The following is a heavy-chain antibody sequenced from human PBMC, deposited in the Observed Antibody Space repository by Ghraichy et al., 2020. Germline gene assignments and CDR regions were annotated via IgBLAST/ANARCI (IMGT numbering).Heavy chain of an antibody. D-gene: IGHD3-10*01. J-gene: IGHJ5*02. V-gene: IGHV3-74*03. CDR1: EFSFSSNW. CDR2: ISPDGRTT. CDR3: ARILGSMAGQAP. Sequence: GGSLRLSCAASEFSFSSNWMHWVRQSPGKGLVWVSQISPDGRTTTYADSVKGRFTISRDNAKNTLYLQMDSLTAEDTAVYFCARILGSMAGQAPWGQGTLVTVSS.